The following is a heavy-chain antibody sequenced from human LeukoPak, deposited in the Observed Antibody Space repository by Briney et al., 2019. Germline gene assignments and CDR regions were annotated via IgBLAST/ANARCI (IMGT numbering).Heavy chain of an antibody. Sequence: SETLSLTCSVSGYSIGSGFFWGWIRQSPGKGLEWIGNIYKTGSTYYNPSLKSRVTISLDTYKNQFSLRLSSVTAADTAIYYCASVGGGILEWLGAHYWGQGTLVTVSS. CDR3: ASVGGGILEWLGAHY. D-gene: IGHD3-3*01. CDR2: IYKTGST. J-gene: IGHJ4*02. V-gene: IGHV4-38-2*02. CDR1: GYSIGSGFF.